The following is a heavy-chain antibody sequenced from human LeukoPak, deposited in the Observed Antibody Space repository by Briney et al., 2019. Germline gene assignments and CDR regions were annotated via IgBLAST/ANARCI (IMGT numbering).Heavy chain of an antibody. D-gene: IGHD3-10*02. J-gene: IGHJ6*03. CDR1: GGSLSSDY. V-gene: IGHV4-59*01. CDR2: VSYSGTT. CDR3: ARYVRGPDYYIDV. Sequence: PSETLSLTCTASGGSLSSDYWSWIRQPPGKGLEWIGYVSYSGTTNYNPSLNSRLTISLDTSKNRFSLNLSSVTAADTAIYSCARYVRGPDYYIDVWGKGTTVTVSS.